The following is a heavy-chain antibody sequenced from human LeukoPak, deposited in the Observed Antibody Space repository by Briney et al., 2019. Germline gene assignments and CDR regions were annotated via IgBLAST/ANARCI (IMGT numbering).Heavy chain of an antibody. CDR1: GYTFTGYY. Sequence: ASVKVSCKASGYTFTGYYMHWVRQAPGQGLEWMGWINPNSGGTNYAQKFQGRVTMTRDTSISTAYMELSRLRSDDTAVYYRASRDSSGPEYFQHRGQGTLVTVSS. CDR2: INPNSGGT. D-gene: IGHD3-22*01. J-gene: IGHJ1*01. CDR3: ASRDSSGPEYFQH. V-gene: IGHV1-2*02.